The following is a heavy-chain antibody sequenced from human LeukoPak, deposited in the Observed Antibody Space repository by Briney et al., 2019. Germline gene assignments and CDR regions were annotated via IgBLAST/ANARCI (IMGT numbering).Heavy chain of an antibody. CDR2: ISAHDGTR. D-gene: IGHD3-22*01. V-gene: IGHV1-18*01. CDR3: ATGRPHRWVVVVTTSLFDY. Sequence: ASVKVSCKASGYTFTNYGITWVRQAPGQGLEWMGWISAHDGTRNYALKHEDRVTMTTDTSTSTAYMELRGLRSDDTAVYYCATGRPHRWVVVVTTSLFDYWGQGTLVTVSS. J-gene: IGHJ4*02. CDR1: GYTFTNYG.